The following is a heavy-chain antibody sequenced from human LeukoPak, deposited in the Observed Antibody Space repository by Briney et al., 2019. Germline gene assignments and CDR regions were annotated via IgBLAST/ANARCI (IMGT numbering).Heavy chain of an antibody. V-gene: IGHV3-64D*06. Sequence: PGGSLRLSCSASGFSFSTFAMHWVRRAPGKGLEYVSTISGDGGSTYYADSVKGRFTISRDNSRNTLFLQMSSLRAEDTAVYYCVKDRRQGYYFDYWGQGTLVTVSS. J-gene: IGHJ4*02. CDR1: GFSFSTFA. CDR3: VKDRRQGYYFDY. CDR2: ISGDGGST.